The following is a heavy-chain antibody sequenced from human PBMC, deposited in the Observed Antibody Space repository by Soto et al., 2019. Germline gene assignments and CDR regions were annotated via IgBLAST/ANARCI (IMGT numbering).Heavy chain of an antibody. CDR1: GGSFSGYY. D-gene: IGHD2-15*01. J-gene: IGHJ4*02. V-gene: IGHV4-34*01. CDR3: ARVLLCSGGRCFQRPFDY. CDR2: INHSGST. Sequence: SETLSLTCAVYGGSFSGYYWSWIRQPPGKGLEWIGEINHSGSTNYNPSLKSRVTISVDTSKNQFSLKLSSVTAADTAVYYCARVLLCSGGRCFQRPFDYWGQGTLVTVSS.